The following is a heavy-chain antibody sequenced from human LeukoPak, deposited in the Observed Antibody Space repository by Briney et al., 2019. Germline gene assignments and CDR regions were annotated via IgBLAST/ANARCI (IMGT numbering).Heavy chain of an antibody. J-gene: IGHJ4*02. CDR3: AKSGGGNWGFES. V-gene: IGHV3-23*01. CDR1: GFTFSTYA. Sequence: GGSLRLSCAASGFTFSTYAMSRVRQAPGKGLEWVSTISGSGDSTFYAGSVKGRFPISRDNSKNTVYLQMNSLGAEDTAVYFCAKSGGGNWGFESWGQGALVTVSS. D-gene: IGHD7-27*01. CDR2: ISGSGDST.